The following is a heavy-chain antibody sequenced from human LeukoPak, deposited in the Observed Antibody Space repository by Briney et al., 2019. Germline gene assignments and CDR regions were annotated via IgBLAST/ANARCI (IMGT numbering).Heavy chain of an antibody. CDR2: ISWNSGSI. D-gene: IGHD3-22*01. CDR1: GFTFDDYA. J-gene: IGHJ4*02. Sequence: GRSLRLSCAASGFTFDDYAMHWVRQAPGKGLEWVSGISWNSGSIGYADSVKGRFTISRDNAKNSLYLQMNSLRAEDTVLYYCAKGGVGVYYDSSGSQTFDYWGQGTLVTVSS. V-gene: IGHV3-9*01. CDR3: AKGGVGVYYDSSGSQTFDY.